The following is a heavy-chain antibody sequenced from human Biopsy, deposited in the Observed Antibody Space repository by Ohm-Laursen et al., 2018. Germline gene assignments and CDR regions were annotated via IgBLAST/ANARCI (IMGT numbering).Heavy chain of an antibody. D-gene: IGHD1-1*01. V-gene: IGHV3-9*01. Sequence: SLRLSCSASGFTFVDYAMHWVRQAPGKGLEWVSGISWHSGSRGYADSVKGRFTISRDNAKKLLYLQMNSLRAEDTALYYCAKDVRVKVQLDGMDVWGQGTTVTVSS. CDR2: ISWHSGSR. CDR3: AKDVRVKVQLDGMDV. J-gene: IGHJ6*02. CDR1: GFTFVDYA.